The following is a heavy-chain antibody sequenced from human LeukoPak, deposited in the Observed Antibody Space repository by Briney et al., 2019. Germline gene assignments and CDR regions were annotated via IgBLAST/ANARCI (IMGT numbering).Heavy chain of an antibody. D-gene: IGHD4-17*01. CDR1: GGSISSSSYY. J-gene: IGHJ4*02. Sequence: SETLSLTCTVSGGSISSSSYYWGWIRQPPGKGLEWIGSIYYSGSTYYNPSLKSRVTISVDTSKNQFSLKLSSVTAADTAVYYCARDIQVVTTDYWGQGTLVTVSS. V-gene: IGHV4-39*07. CDR3: ARDIQVVTTDY. CDR2: IYYSGST.